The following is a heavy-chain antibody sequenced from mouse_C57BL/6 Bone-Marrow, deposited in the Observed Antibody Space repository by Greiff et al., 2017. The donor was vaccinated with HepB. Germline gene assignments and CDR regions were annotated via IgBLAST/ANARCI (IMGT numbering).Heavy chain of an antibody. Sequence: QVQLQQSGPGLVAPSQTLSITCTVSGFSLTSYAISWVRQPPGKGLEWLGVIWTGGGTNYNSALKSSLNISKDNSKNQVFLKMNSLQTDDTARYYCARKGEYDYGSSYYAMDYWGQGTSVTVAS. CDR3: ARKGEYDYGSSYYAMDY. V-gene: IGHV2-9-1*01. D-gene: IGHD2-4*01. CDR1: GFSLTSYA. CDR2: IWTGGGT. J-gene: IGHJ4*01.